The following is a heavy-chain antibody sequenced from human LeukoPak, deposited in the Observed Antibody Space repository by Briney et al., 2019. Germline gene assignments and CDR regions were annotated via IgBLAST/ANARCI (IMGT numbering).Heavy chain of an antibody. CDR2: INPNSGGT. Sequence: EASVTVSCKASGYTFTGYYMHWVRQAPGQGLEWMGWINPNSGGTNYAQKFQGRVTMTRDTSISTAYMELSRLRSDDTAVYYCARGGYSSSWYKWFDPWGQGTLVTVSS. CDR1: GYTFTGYY. J-gene: IGHJ5*02. V-gene: IGHV1-2*02. D-gene: IGHD6-13*01. CDR3: ARGGYSSSWYKWFDP.